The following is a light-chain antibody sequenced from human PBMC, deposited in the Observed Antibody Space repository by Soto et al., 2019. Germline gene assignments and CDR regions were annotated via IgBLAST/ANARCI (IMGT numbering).Light chain of an antibody. CDR2: KDT. Sequence: SYELTQPSSVSVSPGQTARITCSGDVLAQNYARWFQQKPGQAPVLVIYKDTERPSGIPDRFSGSSSGTTVTLTIGGAQVEDEAAYYCYSAPDNSWVFGGGTKVTVL. CDR1: VLAQNY. V-gene: IGLV3-27*01. J-gene: IGLJ3*02. CDR3: YSAPDNSWV.